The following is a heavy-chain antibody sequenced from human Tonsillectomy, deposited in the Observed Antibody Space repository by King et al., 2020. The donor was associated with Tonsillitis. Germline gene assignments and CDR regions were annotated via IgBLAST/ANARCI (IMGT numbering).Heavy chain of an antibody. D-gene: IGHD3-16*02. V-gene: IGHV1-18*01. CDR1: GYTFTSYG. J-gene: IGHJ6*03. CDR3: ARDRLLRLGELSLIWDYYYYYMDV. Sequence: HVQLVESGAEVKKPGASVKVSCKASGYTFTSYGISWVRQAPGQGLEWMGWISPYNGNTKYAQKVQGRVTMTTDTSTSTAYMELRSLRSDDTAVYYCARDRLLRLGELSLIWDYYYYYMDVWGEGTTVTVSS. CDR2: ISPYNGNT.